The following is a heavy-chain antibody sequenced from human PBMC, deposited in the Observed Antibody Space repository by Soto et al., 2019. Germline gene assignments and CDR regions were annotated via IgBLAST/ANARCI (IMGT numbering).Heavy chain of an antibody. CDR3: VREVCSGGLCKVFDY. J-gene: IGHJ4*02. Sequence: PGGSLRLSCAASGLPFSSYWMHWARTAPGKGLVWLSSIDGVGTVIPHADSVKGRFTVSRDNAKNTLYLQMNSLRAEDTAVYYCVREVCSGGLCKVFDYWGQGTPVTVSS. CDR2: IDGVGTVI. D-gene: IGHD2-15*01. V-gene: IGHV3-74*01. CDR1: GLPFSSYW.